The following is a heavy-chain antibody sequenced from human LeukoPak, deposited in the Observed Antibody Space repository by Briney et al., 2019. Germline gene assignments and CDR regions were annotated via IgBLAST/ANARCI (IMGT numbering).Heavy chain of an antibody. V-gene: IGHV4-39*07. CDR2: IYYSGST. CDR1: GGSISSSSYY. Sequence: TSSETLSLTCTVSGGSISSSSYYWGWIRQPPGKGLEWIGSIYYSGSTYYNPSLKSRVTISVDTSKNQFSLKLSSVTAADTAVYYCARAQGPSAYYYDSSGYYAFDIWGQGTMVTVSS. CDR3: ARAQGPSAYYYDSSGYYAFDI. D-gene: IGHD3-22*01. J-gene: IGHJ3*02.